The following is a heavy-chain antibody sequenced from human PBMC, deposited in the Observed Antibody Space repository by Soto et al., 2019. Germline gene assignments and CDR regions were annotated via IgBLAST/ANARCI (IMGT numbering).Heavy chain of an antibody. CDR3: AKSWRSWIKSDFGL. V-gene: IGHV3-23*01. D-gene: IGHD5-12*01. Sequence: EVQLLESGGGLVQPGGSLRLSCAASGFTFSSYAMSWVRQAPGKGLEWVSSITGSDDGTYYADSVKGRFTISRDNSKNVLYLQVNSLRAEDTAVYCCAKSWRSWIKSDFGLWGRGNLGTVFS. CDR2: ITGSDDGT. J-gene: IGHJ2*01. CDR1: GFTFSSYA.